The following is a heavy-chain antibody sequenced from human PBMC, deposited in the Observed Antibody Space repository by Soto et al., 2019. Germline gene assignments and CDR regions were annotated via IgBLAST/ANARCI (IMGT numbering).Heavy chain of an antibody. CDR3: AREEGPPYSDVPLGYFDY. CDR2: IIPIFGTA. J-gene: IGHJ4*02. Sequence: VQLVQSGAEVKKPGSSVKVSCKASGGNFSSYAISWVRQAPGQGLEWMGGIIPIFGTANYAQKVQGRVTITADESTSTAYMELSSRRSEDMAVYYCAREEGPPYSDVPLGYFDYWGQGTLVTVSS. V-gene: IGHV1-69*01. D-gene: IGHD5-18*01. CDR1: GGNFSSYA.